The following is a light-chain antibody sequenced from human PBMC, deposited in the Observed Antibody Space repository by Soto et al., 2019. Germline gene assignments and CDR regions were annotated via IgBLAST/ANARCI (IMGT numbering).Light chain of an antibody. V-gene: IGLV1-51*02. Sequence: QSVLTQPPSVSAAPGQKVTISCSGSSSNTGNNYVSWYQQLPGTAPKLLIYENDKRPSGIPDRFSGSKSGTSATLGITGHQTGDEADYYGATWDSSLSAGLFGTGTKVPVL. CDR3: ATWDSSLSAGL. CDR1: SSNTGNNY. J-gene: IGLJ1*01. CDR2: END.